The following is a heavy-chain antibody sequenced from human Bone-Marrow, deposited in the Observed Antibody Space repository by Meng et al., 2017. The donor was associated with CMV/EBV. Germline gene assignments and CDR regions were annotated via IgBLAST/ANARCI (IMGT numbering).Heavy chain of an antibody. J-gene: IGHJ4*02. CDR1: GYTFTGYY. D-gene: IGHD3-22*01. V-gene: IGHV1-2*02. Sequence: ASVKVSCKASGYTFTGYYMHWVRQAPGQGLEWMGWINPNSGGTNYAQKFQGRVTITTDESTSTAYMGLSSLRSEDTAVYYCARGSKSSEFDYWGQGTLVTVSS. CDR2: INPNSGGT. CDR3: ARGSKSSEFDY.